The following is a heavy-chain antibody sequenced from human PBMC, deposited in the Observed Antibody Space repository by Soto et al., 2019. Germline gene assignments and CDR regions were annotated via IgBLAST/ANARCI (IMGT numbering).Heavy chain of an antibody. Sequence: QVQLVQSGVEVKKPGASVKVSCKASGYTFISHGISWVRQAPGQGLEWMGWISGKNGNTNYAQKLQGRVTLTTDTSTSTGYMELRSLRSDVTAVYYCARVSSSIVVVPDYGMDVWGQGTTVTVSS. J-gene: IGHJ6*02. D-gene: IGHD2-15*01. CDR1: GYTFISHG. CDR3: ARVSSSIVVVPDYGMDV. V-gene: IGHV1-18*04. CDR2: ISGKNGNT.